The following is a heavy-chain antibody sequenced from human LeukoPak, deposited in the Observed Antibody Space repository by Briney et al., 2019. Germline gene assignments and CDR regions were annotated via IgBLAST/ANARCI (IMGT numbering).Heavy chain of an antibody. CDR1: SGSMNTHY. CDR3: ARARFSFVGDY. CDR2: VFYTGST. V-gene: IGHV4-59*11. Sequence: PSETLSLTCRVSSGSMNTHYWSWIRQPPGKGLEWIGHVFYTGSTDYNPSLRSRVAISVDRPNNQFSLKLTSVNAADTAVYYCARARFSFVGDYWGQGTLVTVSS. J-gene: IGHJ4*02. D-gene: IGHD3-16*02.